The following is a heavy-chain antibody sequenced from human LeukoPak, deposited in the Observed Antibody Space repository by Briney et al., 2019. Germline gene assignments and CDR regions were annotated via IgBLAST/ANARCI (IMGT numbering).Heavy chain of an antibody. CDR3: ARDRREYSGSYSADY. J-gene: IGHJ4*02. CDR2: IKQDGSEK. CDR1: GFTFSSYW. D-gene: IGHD1-26*01. Sequence: GGSLRLSCAASGFTFSSYWMSWVRQAPGKGLEWVANIKQDGSEKYYVDSVKGRFTISRDNAKNSLYLQMNSLRAEDTAVYYCARDRREYSGSYSADYWGQGTLVTVSS. V-gene: IGHV3-7*01.